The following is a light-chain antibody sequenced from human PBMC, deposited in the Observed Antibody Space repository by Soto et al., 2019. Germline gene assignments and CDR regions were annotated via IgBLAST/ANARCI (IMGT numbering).Light chain of an antibody. Sequence: VLTQSPATLSLSPGERVTLSCRTSHSVNSHVAWYQQTPGQAPRILLYGASTRATGIPVRFSGSGFGTDFTLTISSLQSEDFAVYYCQQYKNWPLLGQGTRLEIK. V-gene: IGKV3-15*01. CDR2: GAS. CDR3: QQYKNWPL. CDR1: HSVNSH. J-gene: IGKJ5*01.